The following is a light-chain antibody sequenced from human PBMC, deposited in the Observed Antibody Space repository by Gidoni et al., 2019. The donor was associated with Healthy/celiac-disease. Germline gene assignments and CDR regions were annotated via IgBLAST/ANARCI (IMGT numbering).Light chain of an antibody. J-gene: IGKJ1*01. CDR1: QSVSSSY. CDR2: GAS. Sequence: IVLTQSPGTLSLSPGERATLSCRASQSVSSSYLAWYQQKPGQAPRLLIYGASSRATGIPDRFSGSGSGTDFTLTISRLEPEDFAVYYRQQYGSSVTFGQGTKVEIK. V-gene: IGKV3-20*01. CDR3: QQYGSSVT.